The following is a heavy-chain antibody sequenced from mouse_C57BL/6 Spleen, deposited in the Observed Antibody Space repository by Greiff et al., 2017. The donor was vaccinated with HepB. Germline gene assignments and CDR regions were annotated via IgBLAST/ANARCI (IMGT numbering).Heavy chain of an antibody. D-gene: IGHD2-5*01. CDR2: INPSTGGT. CDR1: GYSFTGYY. CDR3: ARSALYSNFYY. J-gene: IGHJ2*01. V-gene: IGHV1-42*01. Sequence: EVKLQQSGPELVKPGASVKISCKASGYSFTGYYMNWVKQSPEKSLEWIGEINPSTGGTTYNQKFKAKATLTVDKSSSTAYMQLKSLTSEDSAVYYCARSALYSNFYYWGQGTTLTVSS.